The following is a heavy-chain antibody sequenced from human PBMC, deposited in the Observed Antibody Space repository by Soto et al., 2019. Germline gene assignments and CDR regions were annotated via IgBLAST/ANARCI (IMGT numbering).Heavy chain of an antibody. CDR1: GFNVSANY. V-gene: IGHV3-66*01. Sequence: EVQLVESGGGLVQPGGSLRVSCAASGFNVSANYVSWVRQTPGTGLEWVSILYSGGSTHYADSVKGRFRISRDNSKNTVHLQMNGLTTGDTGLYFCARAQGFGDYMDVWGTGTTVIVS. D-gene: IGHD3-10*01. CDR3: ARAQGFGDYMDV. CDR2: LYSGGST. J-gene: IGHJ6*03.